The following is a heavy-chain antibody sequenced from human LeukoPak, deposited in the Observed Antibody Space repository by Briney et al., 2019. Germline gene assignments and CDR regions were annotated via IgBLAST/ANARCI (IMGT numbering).Heavy chain of an antibody. Sequence: ASVKVSCKASGYTFTSYYMHWVRQAPGQGLEWMGIINPSGGSTSYAQKFQGRVTMTTDTSTSTAYMELRSLRSDDTAVYYCARDSASLVSWYYDFWSGYYTAFNYWGQGTLVTVSS. CDR2: INPSGGST. CDR3: ARDSASLVSWYYDFWSGYYTAFNY. D-gene: IGHD3-3*01. V-gene: IGHV1-46*01. CDR1: GYTFTSYY. J-gene: IGHJ4*02.